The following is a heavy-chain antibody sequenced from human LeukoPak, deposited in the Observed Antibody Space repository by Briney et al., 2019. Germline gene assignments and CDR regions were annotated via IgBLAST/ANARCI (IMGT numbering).Heavy chain of an antibody. CDR1: GYTFTSYG. V-gene: IGHV1-18*01. J-gene: IGHJ4*02. CDR2: ISAYNGNT. D-gene: IGHD3-22*01. Sequence: RASMKVSCKASGYTFTSYGISWVRQAPGQGLEWMGWISAYNGNTNYAQKLQGRVTMTTDTSTSTAYMELRSLRSDDTAVYYCARARDYYDSSGYWSDDYWGQGTLVTVSS. CDR3: ARARDYYDSSGYWSDDY.